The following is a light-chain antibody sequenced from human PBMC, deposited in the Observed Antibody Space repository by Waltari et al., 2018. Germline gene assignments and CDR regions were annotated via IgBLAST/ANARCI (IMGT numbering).Light chain of an antibody. V-gene: IGLV1-44*01. Sequence: QSALTQPPSVSGTPGQRVIISCSGGNSNIGENTVNWYHQLPGTAPKLLIYSSSQRPSGVPDRFSGSKSGTSASLAISGLHSDDEAEYFCAAWDDSLNLWVFGGGTKLTVL. J-gene: IGLJ3*02. CDR2: SSS. CDR1: NSNIGENT. CDR3: AAWDDSLNLWV.